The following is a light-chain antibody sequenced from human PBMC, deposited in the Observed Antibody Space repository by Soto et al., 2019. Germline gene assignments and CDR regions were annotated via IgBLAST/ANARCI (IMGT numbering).Light chain of an antibody. CDR2: AAS. CDR1: QNINSY. CDR3: QQTYSNPPWT. Sequence: DIQMTQSPSSLSASVGDRVTITCRASQNINSYVNWYQQKPGKAPKFLIYAASSLQSGVPSRFSGSEYGTDFTLTISRLQPEDFATYYCQQTYSNPPWTFGQGTKVEVK. V-gene: IGKV1-39*01. J-gene: IGKJ1*01.